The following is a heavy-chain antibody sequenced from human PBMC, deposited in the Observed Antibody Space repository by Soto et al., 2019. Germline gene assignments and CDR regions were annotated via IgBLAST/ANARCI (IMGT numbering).Heavy chain of an antibody. V-gene: IGHV4-4*07. CDR3: AKGPQTGYYDSGTFYSSVP. CDR2: IYSSGNA. CDR1: LDSISNSY. Sequence: SETLSLTCSVSLDSISNSYWTWIRQPAGNGLEWIGHIYSSGNANYNPSLKSRVTMSLDTSKNQFSLRLKSVSAADTAIYYCAKGPQTGYYDSGTFYSSVPWGQGTLVTVSS. J-gene: IGHJ5*02. D-gene: IGHD3-10*01.